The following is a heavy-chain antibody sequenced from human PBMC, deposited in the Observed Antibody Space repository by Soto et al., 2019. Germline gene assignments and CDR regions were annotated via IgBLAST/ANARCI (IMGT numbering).Heavy chain of an antibody. CDR3: AKDPRVRSVTT. Sequence: EVLLLESGGGLVQPGGSLRLSCAASGFTFSSYAMSWVRQAPGKGLEWVSAISGSGGSTYYADSVKGRFTLSRDNSKNTLYLQMNSLRAADTAVYYCAKDPRVRSVTTWGQGTLVTVSS. D-gene: IGHD4-17*01. V-gene: IGHV3-23*01. CDR1: GFTFSSYA. J-gene: IGHJ4*02. CDR2: ISGSGGST.